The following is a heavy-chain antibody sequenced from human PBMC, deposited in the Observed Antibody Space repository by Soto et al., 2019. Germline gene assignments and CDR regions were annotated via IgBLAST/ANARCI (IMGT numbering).Heavy chain of an antibody. D-gene: IGHD2-21*01. Sequence: QVQLVESGGGVVQPGRSLRLSCAVSGFNFSNYGMHWVRQAPGKGLEWVAVIWYDGSNKYYADSVKGRFTISRDNSKNTLYLQMNSLRAEDTAVYYCAKAGSVVREAFDIWGQGTMVTVSS. J-gene: IGHJ3*02. CDR2: IWYDGSNK. CDR1: GFNFSNYG. CDR3: AKAGSVVREAFDI. V-gene: IGHV3-33*06.